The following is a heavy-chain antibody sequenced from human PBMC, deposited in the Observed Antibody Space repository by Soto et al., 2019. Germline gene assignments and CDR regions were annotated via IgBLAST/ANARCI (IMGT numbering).Heavy chain of an antibody. V-gene: IGHV4-59*01. J-gene: IGHJ4*02. Sequence: PSETLSLTCTVSGGSISSYYWSWIRQPPGKGLEWIGYIYYSGSTNYNPPLKSRVTISVDTSKNQFSLKLSSVTAADTAVYYCARVRMTTVTTGAADFDYWGQGTLVTVSS. D-gene: IGHD4-17*01. CDR2: IYYSGST. CDR1: GGSISSYY. CDR3: ARVRMTTVTTGAADFDY.